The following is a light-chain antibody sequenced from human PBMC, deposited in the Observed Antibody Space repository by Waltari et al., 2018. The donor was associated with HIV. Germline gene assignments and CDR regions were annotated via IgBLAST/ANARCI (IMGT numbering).Light chain of an antibody. J-gene: IGLJ3*02. Sequence: SYVLTQPPSVSVAPGQTAMITCGGNNIGSKTVQCYQPKPAQAPILVSYDDADRPSGIPARFSGSNAVSTATLTISRVEAVDEADYFCQVWDGNSDHQVFGGGTKLTVL. V-gene: IGLV3-21*02. CDR3: QVWDGNSDHQV. CDR1: NIGSKT. CDR2: DDA.